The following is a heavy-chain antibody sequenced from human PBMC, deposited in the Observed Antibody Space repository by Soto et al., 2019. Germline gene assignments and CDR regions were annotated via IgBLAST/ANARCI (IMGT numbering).Heavy chain of an antibody. CDR3: LSGLGQISHGIRVDY. D-gene: IGHD1-20*01. V-gene: IGHV3-30*03. CDR1: GFTFIKHG. J-gene: IGHJ4*02. CDR2: ISYNGIDT. Sequence: QLVESGGGVVQHGRSLRLSCATSGFTFIKHGIHWFRQAPGKGLEWVGDISYNGIDTWYADSVKGRFTIYRDNFNTTPDLQMNGLRLEDLAVYHSLSGLGQISHGIRVDYCGQGTLVSVSP.